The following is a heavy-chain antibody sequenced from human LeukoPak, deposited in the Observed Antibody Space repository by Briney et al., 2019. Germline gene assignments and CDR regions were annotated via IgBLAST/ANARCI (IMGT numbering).Heavy chain of an antibody. CDR1: GFTFSSYA. Sequence: GGSLRLSCAASGFTFSSYAMHWVRQAPGKGLEWVAVISYDGSNKYYADSVKGRFTISRDNSKNTLYLQMNSLRAEDTAVYYCARDGSGSYYSPFDYWGQGTLVTVSS. CDR2: ISYDGSNK. CDR3: ARDGSGSYYSPFDY. D-gene: IGHD3-10*01. V-gene: IGHV3-30-3*01. J-gene: IGHJ4*02.